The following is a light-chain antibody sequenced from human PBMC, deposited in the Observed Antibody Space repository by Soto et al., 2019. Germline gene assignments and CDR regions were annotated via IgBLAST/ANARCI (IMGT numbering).Light chain of an antibody. CDR3: SSYTSSSTVV. V-gene: IGLV2-14*01. CDR1: SSDVGGYNY. Sequence: QSALTQPASVSGSPGQSITISCTGTSSDVGGYNYVSWYQQHPGKAPKLMIYDVSNRPSGVSNRFSGSKSGDTAFLTISGLQAEDEADYHCSSYTSSSTVVFGGGTKVTVL. CDR2: DVS. J-gene: IGLJ2*01.